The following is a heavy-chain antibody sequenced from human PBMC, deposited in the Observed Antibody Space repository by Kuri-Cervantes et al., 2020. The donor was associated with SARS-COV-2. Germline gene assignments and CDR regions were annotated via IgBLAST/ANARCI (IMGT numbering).Heavy chain of an antibody. J-gene: IGHJ6*02. Sequence: GGSLRLSCVASGFTFDDYATHWVRQAPGKGLEWVSGISWNSGSIGYADSVKGRFTISRDNAKNSLYLQMNSLRAEDTALYYCAKDVGYCSSTSCPDYYYGMDVWGQGTTVHVAS. D-gene: IGHD2-2*01. CDR1: GFTFDDYA. CDR2: ISWNSGSI. CDR3: AKDVGYCSSTSCPDYYYGMDV. V-gene: IGHV3-9*01.